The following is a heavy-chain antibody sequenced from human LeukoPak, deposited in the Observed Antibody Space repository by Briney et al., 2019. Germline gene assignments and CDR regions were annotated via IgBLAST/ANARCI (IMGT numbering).Heavy chain of an antibody. D-gene: IGHD1-26*01. J-gene: IGHJ4*02. CDR1: GGSISSSSYY. V-gene: IGHV4-39*01. Sequence: SETLSLTCTVSGGSISSSSYYWGWIRQPPGKGLEWIGSIYYSGSTYYNPSLKSRVTISVDTSKNQFSLKLSSVTAADTAVYYCARLSMSKWEPGGYFDYGGRGTLVSVSS. CDR2: IYYSGST. CDR3: ARLSMSKWEPGGYFDY.